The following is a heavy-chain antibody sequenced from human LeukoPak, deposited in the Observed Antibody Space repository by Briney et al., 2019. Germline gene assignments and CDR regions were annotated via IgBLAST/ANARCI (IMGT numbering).Heavy chain of an antibody. Sequence: GGSLRLSCAASGFTLSSYWMSWVRQAPGKGLEWVANIKQDGSEKYYVDSVKGRFTISRDNAKNSLYLQMNSLRAEDTAVYYCAREGEDYGDYGDFDYWGQGTLVTVSS. D-gene: IGHD4-17*01. CDR3: AREGEDYGDYGDFDY. CDR2: IKQDGSEK. V-gene: IGHV3-7*01. CDR1: GFTLSSYW. J-gene: IGHJ4*02.